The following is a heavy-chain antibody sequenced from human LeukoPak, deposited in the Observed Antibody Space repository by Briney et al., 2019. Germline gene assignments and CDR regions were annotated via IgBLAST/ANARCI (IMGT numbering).Heavy chain of an antibody. CDR2: ISGSGGST. CDR3: ARHLSGVTGYSYGRGIDY. D-gene: IGHD5-18*01. V-gene: IGHV3-23*01. CDR1: GFTFSSYG. J-gene: IGHJ4*02. Sequence: PGGSLRLSCAASGFTFSSYGMSWVRQAPGKGLEWVSAISGSGGSTYYADSVKGRFTISRDNSKNTLYLQMNSLRAEDTAVYYCARHLSGVTGYSYGRGIDYWGQGTLVTVSS.